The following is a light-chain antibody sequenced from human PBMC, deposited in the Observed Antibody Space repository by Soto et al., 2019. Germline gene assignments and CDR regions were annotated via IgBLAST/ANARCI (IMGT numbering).Light chain of an antibody. CDR2: AAS. CDR1: QGIRND. V-gene: IGKV1-17*01. J-gene: IGKJ1*01. Sequence: DIQMTQSPYSLSASVVDSVTITCRASQGIRNDLSWYQQKPGKAPKRLIYAASSLQSGVPSRFSVSGSGTEFTLTISSLQPEDFATYYCLQHNSGPGTFGQGTKVDIK. CDR3: LQHNSGPGT.